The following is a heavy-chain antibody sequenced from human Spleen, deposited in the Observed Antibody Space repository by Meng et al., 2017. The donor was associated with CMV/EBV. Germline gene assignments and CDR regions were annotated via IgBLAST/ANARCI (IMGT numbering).Heavy chain of an antibody. V-gene: IGHV1-8*03. Sequence: DSVKVSCKASGYTFTSYDINWVRQATGQGLEWMGWMNPNSGNTGYAQKFQGRVTITRNTSISTAYMELSSLRSEDTAVYYCARDLTGTTGGDFDYWGQGTLVTVSS. CDR2: MNPNSGNT. D-gene: IGHD1-14*01. CDR1: GYTFTSYD. J-gene: IGHJ4*02. CDR3: ARDLTGTTGGDFDY.